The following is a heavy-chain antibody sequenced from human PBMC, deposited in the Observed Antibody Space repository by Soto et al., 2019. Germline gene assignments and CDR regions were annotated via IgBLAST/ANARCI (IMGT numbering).Heavy chain of an antibody. CDR1: GFTFSSYG. CDR3: ARDHSLGGYSYGKLDG. V-gene: IGHV3-30*03. Sequence: GYLRLSCAASGFTFSSYGIHWVRQAPGKGPEWVAVIAYDGHYKEVADSVKGRFTVSRDNSKTTVYLQMNRLRADDTAVYYCARDHSLGGYSYGKLDGWGQGTPVTVSS. J-gene: IGHJ4*02. CDR2: IAYDGHYK. D-gene: IGHD5-18*01.